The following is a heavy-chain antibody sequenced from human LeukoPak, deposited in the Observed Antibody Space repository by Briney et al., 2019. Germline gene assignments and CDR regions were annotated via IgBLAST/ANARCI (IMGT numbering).Heavy chain of an antibody. CDR1: GFTFSSYA. J-gene: IGHJ4*02. D-gene: IGHD6-13*01. CDR3: ARAPFNIAAADY. Sequence: GRSLRLSCAASGFTFSSYAMHWVRQAPGKGLEWVAVISYDGSNKYYADSVKGRFTISRDNSKNTLYLPMNSLRAEDTAVYYCARAPFNIAAADYWGQGTLVTVSS. CDR2: ISYDGSNK. V-gene: IGHV3-30-3*01.